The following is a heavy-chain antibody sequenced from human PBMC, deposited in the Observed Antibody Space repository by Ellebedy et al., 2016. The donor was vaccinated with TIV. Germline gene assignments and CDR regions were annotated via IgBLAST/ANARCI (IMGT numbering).Heavy chain of an antibody. Sequence: GESLKISXAASGFTFSDYYMSWIRQAPGKGLEWVSYISSSGSTIYYADSVKGRFTISRDNAKNSLYLQMNSLRAEDTAVYYCARAYSGYETYYYYGMDVWGQGTTVTVSS. CDR1: GFTFSDYY. J-gene: IGHJ6*02. CDR3: ARAYSGYETYYYYGMDV. CDR2: ISSSGSTI. V-gene: IGHV3-11*01. D-gene: IGHD5-12*01.